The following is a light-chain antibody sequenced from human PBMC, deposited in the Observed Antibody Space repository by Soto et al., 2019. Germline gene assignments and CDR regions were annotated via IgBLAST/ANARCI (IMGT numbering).Light chain of an antibody. V-gene: IGKV3-15*01. CDR1: QTVPSR. CDR2: GAS. CDR3: QEYKSWPPIT. J-gene: IGKJ5*01. Sequence: EIVMTQSPATLSVSPGEGVTLSCRASQTVPSRIAWYQQKPGQAPSLLIYGASTRATGVPDRFSGTGSGTEVTLTISRLKSENYAVYYWQEYKSWPPITFGQGTRLEIK.